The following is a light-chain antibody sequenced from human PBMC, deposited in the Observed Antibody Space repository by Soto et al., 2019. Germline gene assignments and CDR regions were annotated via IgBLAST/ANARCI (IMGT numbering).Light chain of an antibody. CDR3: NSYAGSNNWV. V-gene: IGLV2-8*01. CDR2: EVT. CDR1: SSDVGGYNY. Sequence: QPALTQPPSASGSPGQSVTFSCTGTSSDVGGYNYVSWYQQHPGRAPKLIIYEVTKRPSGVPDRFSGSKSGNTASLTVSGLQAEDEADYYCNSYAGSNNWVFGGGTKLTVL. J-gene: IGLJ3*02.